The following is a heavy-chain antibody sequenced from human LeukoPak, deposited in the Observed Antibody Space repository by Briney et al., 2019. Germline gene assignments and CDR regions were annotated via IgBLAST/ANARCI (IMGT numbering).Heavy chain of an antibody. D-gene: IGHD2-2*03. CDR2: INSDGSST. CDR1: GFTFSSYW. J-gene: IGHJ5*02. V-gene: IGHV3-74*01. Sequence: GGSLRLSCAASGFTFSSYWMHWVRQAPGKGLVWVSRINSDGSSTSYADSVKGRFTISRDNAKNSLYLQMNSLRAEDTAVYYCARDSGYCSTTSCDPWFDPWGQGTLVTVSS. CDR3: ARDSGYCSTTSCDPWFDP.